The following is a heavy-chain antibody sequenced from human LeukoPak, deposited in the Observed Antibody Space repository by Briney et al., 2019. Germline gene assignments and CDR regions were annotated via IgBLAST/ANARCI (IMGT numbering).Heavy chain of an antibody. Sequence: GGSLRLSCAASGFTFSNAWMSWVRQAPGKGLEWVGRIKSKTDGGTTDYAAPVKGRFTISRDDSKNTLYLQMNSLRAEDTAVYYCAKGGRGLMGAFDIWGQGTMVTVSS. CDR2: IKSKTDGGTT. CDR1: GFTFSNAW. D-gene: IGHD2-8*01. J-gene: IGHJ3*02. V-gene: IGHV3-15*01. CDR3: AKGGRGLMGAFDI.